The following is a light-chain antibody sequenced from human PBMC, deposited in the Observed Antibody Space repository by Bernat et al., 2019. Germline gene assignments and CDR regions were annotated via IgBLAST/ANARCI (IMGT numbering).Light chain of an antibody. J-gene: IGLJ3*02. CDR1: SSDIGLYKF. CDR3: KSYTSSSRV. CDR2: DVS. Sequence: QSALTQPASISGSPGQSISISCTGTSSDIGLYKFVSWYQQHPGEAPKLLIYDVSYRPSGVSSRFSGSKSGNTASLTISGLQTEDEADYYCKSYTSSSRVFGGGTKLTVL. V-gene: IGLV2-14*03.